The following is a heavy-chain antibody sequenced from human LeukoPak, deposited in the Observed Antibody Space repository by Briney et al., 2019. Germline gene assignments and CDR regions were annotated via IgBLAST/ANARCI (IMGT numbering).Heavy chain of an antibody. CDR2: IYTSGST. J-gene: IGHJ4*02. CDR1: GGSMSDYY. D-gene: IGHD3-3*01. V-gene: IGHV4-4*07. Sequence: WETLSLTCIVSGGSMSDYYWSWIRQPQGKGLEWIGSIYTSGSTNYNPSLKSRVTMSVDTSKNQFSLKLSSVTAADTAVYYCAREQYYDFWSGYWPFDYWGQGTLVTVSS. CDR3: AREQYYDFWSGYWPFDY.